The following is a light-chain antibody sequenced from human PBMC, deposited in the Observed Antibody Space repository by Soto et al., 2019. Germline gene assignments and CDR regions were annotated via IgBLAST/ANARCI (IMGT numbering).Light chain of an antibody. J-gene: IGLJ3*02. CDR2: DVI. CDR3: CSYAGSSLWV. CDR1: SSDVGVYNY. Sequence: QSALTQPRSVSGSPGQSVTISCTGTSSDVGVYNYVSWYQQHPGKAPRLVIYDVIKRPSGVPDRFSGSKSGNTASLTISGLQAEDEADYYCCSYAGSSLWVFGGGTKLTVL. V-gene: IGLV2-11*01.